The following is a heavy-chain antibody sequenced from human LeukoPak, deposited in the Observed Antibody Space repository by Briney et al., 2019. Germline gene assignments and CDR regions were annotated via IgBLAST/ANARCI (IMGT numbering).Heavy chain of an antibody. CDR3: ARGPQIGGAYRFGAFDI. D-gene: IGHD3-3*01. CDR1: GYSISSGYY. J-gene: IGHJ3*02. CDR2: LSHSGTS. Sequence: SETLSLTCAVSGYSISSGYYCGWIRQPPGKGLEWIGSLSHSGTSYYNPSLKSRVTISVDTSKTQFSLKLSSVTSADTAVYYWARGPQIGGAYRFGAFDIWGQGTMVTVSS. V-gene: IGHV4-38-2*01.